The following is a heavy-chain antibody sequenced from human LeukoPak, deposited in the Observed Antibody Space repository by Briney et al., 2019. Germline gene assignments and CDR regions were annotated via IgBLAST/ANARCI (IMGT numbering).Heavy chain of an antibody. V-gene: IGHV4-39*07. CDR3: ANPVRGVITY. J-gene: IGHJ4*02. Sequence: PSETLSLTCTVSGGSISSSSYYWGWIRQPPGKGLEWIGSIYFSGSTYYNPSLKSRVTTSVDTSKNQFSLKLSSVTAADTAVYYCANPVRGVITYWGQGTLVTASS. CDR2: IYFSGST. D-gene: IGHD3-10*01. CDR1: GGSISSSSYY.